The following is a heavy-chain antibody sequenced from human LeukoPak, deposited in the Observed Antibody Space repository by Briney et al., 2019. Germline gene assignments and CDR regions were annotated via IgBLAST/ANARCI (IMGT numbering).Heavy chain of an antibody. CDR1: GYSISSGYY. J-gene: IGHJ4*02. CDR2: IYHSGST. Sequence: SETLSLTCAVSGYSISSGYYWGWIRQPPGKGLEWIGSIYHSGSTYYNPSLKSRVTISVDTSKNQFSLKLSSVTAADTAVYYCARHVTIGGMGLWFGESRLGQADYWGQGTLVTVSS. V-gene: IGHV4-38-2*01. D-gene: IGHD3-10*01. CDR3: ARHVTIGGMGLWFGESRLGQADY.